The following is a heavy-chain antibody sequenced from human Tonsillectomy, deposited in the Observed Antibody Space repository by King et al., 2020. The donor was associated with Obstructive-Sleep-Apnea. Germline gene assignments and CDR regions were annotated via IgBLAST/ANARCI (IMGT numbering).Heavy chain of an antibody. V-gene: IGHV3-30*02. J-gene: IGHJ6*02. CDR2: VRYDGSNK. CDR1: GFTFSSYG. D-gene: IGHD6-13*01. CDR3: AKNEADSSREYSSLEYNYYGMDV. Sequence: VQLVESGGGVVQPGRSLRLSCAASGFTFSSYGMHWVRQAPGKGLEWVAFVRYDGSNKYYADSVKGRFTISRDNSNNTLYLQMNSLRAEDTAVYYCAKNEADSSREYSSLEYNYYGMDVWGQGTTVTVSS.